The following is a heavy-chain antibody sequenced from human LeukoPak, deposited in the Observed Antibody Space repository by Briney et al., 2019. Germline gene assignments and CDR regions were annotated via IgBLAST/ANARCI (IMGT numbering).Heavy chain of an antibody. J-gene: IGHJ6*03. CDR1: GYTFTGYY. Sequence: RASVKVSCKASGYTFTGYYMHWVRQAPGQRLEWMGWINAGNGNTKYSQEFQDRVTITRDTSASTAYMELSSLRSEDMAVYYCARARYETRIWPKSRYDYYHYMDVWGEGTTVTVSS. CDR2: INAGNGNT. D-gene: IGHD3-3*01. CDR3: ARARYETRIWPKSRYDYYHYMDV. V-gene: IGHV1-3*03.